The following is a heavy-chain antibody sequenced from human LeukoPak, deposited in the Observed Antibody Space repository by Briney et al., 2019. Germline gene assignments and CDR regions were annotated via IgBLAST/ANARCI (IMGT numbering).Heavy chain of an antibody. V-gene: IGHV1-24*01. Sequence: EASVKVSCKVSGYTLTELSMHWVRQAPGKGLEWMGGFDPEDGETIYAQKFQGRVTMIEDTSTDTAYMELSSLRSEDTAVYYCATDRGDYYGSGRGWFDPWGQGTLVTVSS. CDR3: ATDRGDYYGSGRGWFDP. J-gene: IGHJ5*02. D-gene: IGHD3-10*01. CDR2: FDPEDGET. CDR1: GYTLTELS.